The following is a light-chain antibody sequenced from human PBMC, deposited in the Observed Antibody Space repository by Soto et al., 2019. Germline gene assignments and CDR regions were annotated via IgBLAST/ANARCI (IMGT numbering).Light chain of an antibody. J-gene: IGKJ2*01. CDR1: QSVSDF. CDR2: EAS. Sequence: EVLLTQSPPTLSLSPGETATLSCRASQSVSDFLAWYQQKPGQAPRLLIYEASYMANGIPARFRGSGSGTHFTLTISSLETEDSAVYFCQKSRYWTQTFGRGTKLEI. V-gene: IGKV3-11*01. CDR3: QKSRYWTQT.